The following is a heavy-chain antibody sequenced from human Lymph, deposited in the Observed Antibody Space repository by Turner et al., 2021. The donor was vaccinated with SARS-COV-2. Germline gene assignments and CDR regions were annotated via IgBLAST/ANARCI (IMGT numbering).Heavy chain of an antibody. J-gene: IGHJ4*02. CDR2: NYYSGST. CDR3: ARNDRVVVQSFDY. D-gene: IGHD3-22*01. Sequence: QLQLQESGPGRVKPSETLSLTCTVSGGSISSSSYYWGWIRQPPGKGLAWIGSNYYSGSTYYNPSLKSRVTISVDTSKNQFALKLTSVTAADTAVYYCARNDRVVVQSFDYWGQGTLVTVSS. V-gene: IGHV4-39*01. CDR1: GGSISSSSYY.